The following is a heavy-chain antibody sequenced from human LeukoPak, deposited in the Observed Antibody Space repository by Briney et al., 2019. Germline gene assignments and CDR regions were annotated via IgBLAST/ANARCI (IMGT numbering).Heavy chain of an antibody. V-gene: IGHV4-39*07. CDR1: GGSISSSSYY. CDR3: AATRYYYYYMDV. Sequence: SETLSLTCTVSGGSISSSSYYWGWIRQPPGKGLEWIGSIYYSGSTYYNPSLKSRVTISVDTSKNQFSLKLNSVTAADTAVYYCAATRYYYYYMDVWGKGTTVTISS. J-gene: IGHJ6*03. CDR2: IYYSGST.